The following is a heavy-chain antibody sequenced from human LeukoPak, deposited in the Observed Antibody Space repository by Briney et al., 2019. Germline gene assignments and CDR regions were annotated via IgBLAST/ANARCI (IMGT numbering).Heavy chain of an antibody. J-gene: IGHJ2*01. CDR1: GDSISSYY. Sequence: PSETLSLICTVSGDSISSYYWSWLRQPPGKGLEWIGYIFYSGSTKYNPSLKSRVTISVDTSKNQFSLKLTSVTAADTAVYYCARGRDGLDWYFDLWGRGTLVTVSS. V-gene: IGHV4-59*08. CDR3: ARGRDGLDWYFDL. D-gene: IGHD5-24*01. CDR2: IFYSGST.